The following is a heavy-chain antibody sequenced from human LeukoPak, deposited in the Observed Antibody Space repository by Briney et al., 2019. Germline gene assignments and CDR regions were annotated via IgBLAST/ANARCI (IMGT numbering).Heavy chain of an antibody. D-gene: IGHD2-2*01. V-gene: IGHV4-4*02. CDR1: GGSISNSNW. CDR3: ARRLGGTSTGFDY. CDR2: VYHSGST. J-gene: IGHJ4*02. Sequence: SGTLSLTCAVSGGSISNSNWWSWVRQPPGKGLEWIGEVYHSGSTYYNPSLKSRVTMSVDKSKNQFSLKLSSVTAADTAVYYCARRLGGTSTGFDYWGQGTLVTVSS.